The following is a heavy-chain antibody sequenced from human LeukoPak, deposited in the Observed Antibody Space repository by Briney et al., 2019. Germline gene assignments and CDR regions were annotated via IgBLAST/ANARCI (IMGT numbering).Heavy chain of an antibody. CDR1: GFTFSTYV. CDR2: IWYDGTNE. D-gene: IGHD3-10*01. CDR3: ARDYGSGMGVEISYYHYGMDV. J-gene: IGHJ6*02. V-gene: IGHV3-33*01. Sequence: PGRSLTLSCAASGFTFSTYVMHWVRQAPGKGLEWVAVIWYDGTNEYYADSVKGRFTISRDNSKNTLYLQMNSLRAEDTALYFCARDYGSGMGVEISYYHYGMDVWGQGTTVTVSS.